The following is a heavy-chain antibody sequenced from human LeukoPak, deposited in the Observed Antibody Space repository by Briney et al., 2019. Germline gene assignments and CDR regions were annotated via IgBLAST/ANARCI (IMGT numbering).Heavy chain of an antibody. D-gene: IGHD4-23*01. J-gene: IGHJ4*02. CDR2: INPNSGGT. Sequence: ASVKVSCKASGYTFTGYYIHWVRQAPGQGLKWMGWINPNSGGTNFAQKFQGRVTVTRDTSISVVYMELSRLRSDDTAVYYCARPRNPMVVTPTSRTYFFDSWGQGTLVTVSS. V-gene: IGHV1-2*02. CDR1: GYTFTGYY. CDR3: ARPRNPMVVTPTSRTYFFDS.